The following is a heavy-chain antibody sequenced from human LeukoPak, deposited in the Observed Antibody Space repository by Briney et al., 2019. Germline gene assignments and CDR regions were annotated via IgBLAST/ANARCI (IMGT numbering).Heavy chain of an antibody. V-gene: IGHV4-59*01. Sequence: SETLSLTCTVSGGSFSSYYWSWIRQPPGKGLEWIGYVYYSGYTNYNPSLKSRITISVDTSKNQFSLKLTSVTAADSAIYYCARGTSSSINFDYWGQGTLVTVSS. CDR1: GGSFSSYY. CDR2: VYYSGYT. J-gene: IGHJ4*02. D-gene: IGHD2-2*01. CDR3: ARGTSSSINFDY.